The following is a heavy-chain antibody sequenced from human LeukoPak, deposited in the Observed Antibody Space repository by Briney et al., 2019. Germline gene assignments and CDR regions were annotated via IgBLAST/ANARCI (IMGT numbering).Heavy chain of an antibody. CDR1: GYSFTSYW. V-gene: IGHV5-51*01. D-gene: IGHD5-12*01. CDR2: IYPGDSDT. Sequence: GESLKISCKGSGYSFTSYWIGWVRQMPGKGLEWVGIIYPGDSDTRYSPSFQGQVTISADKSISTAYLQWSSLKASDTAMYYCARYSGYDLRYYYGMDVWGQGTTVTVSS. J-gene: IGHJ6*02. CDR3: ARYSGYDLRYYYGMDV.